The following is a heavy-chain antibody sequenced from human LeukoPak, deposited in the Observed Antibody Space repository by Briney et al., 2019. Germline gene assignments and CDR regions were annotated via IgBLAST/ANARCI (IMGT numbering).Heavy chain of an antibody. CDR2: IDHSGST. CDR3: AKDPSYSSSSYYYYYGMDV. D-gene: IGHD6-13*01. V-gene: IGHV4-34*01. Sequence: SETLSLTCAVYGGSFSGYYWSWIRQPPGKGLEWIGEIDHSGSTSYNPSLKSRVTMSVDRSQNQFSLRLSTVTAADTAVYYCAKDPSYSSSSYYYYYGMDVWGQGTTVTVSS. CDR1: GGSFSGYY. J-gene: IGHJ6*02.